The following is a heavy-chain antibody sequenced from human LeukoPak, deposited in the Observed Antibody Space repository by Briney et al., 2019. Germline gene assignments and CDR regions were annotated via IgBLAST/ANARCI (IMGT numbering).Heavy chain of an antibody. Sequence: GASVKVSCKASIGTFSSYAISWVRQAPGQGLEWMGRIIPILGIANYAQKFQGRVTITADKSTITAYMELSSLRSEDTAVYYCASHTYYYDSSGYYQSYYFDYWGQGTLVTVSS. CDR2: IIPILGIA. J-gene: IGHJ4*02. CDR3: ASHTYYYDSSGYYQSYYFDY. V-gene: IGHV1-69*04. D-gene: IGHD3-22*01. CDR1: IGTFSSYA.